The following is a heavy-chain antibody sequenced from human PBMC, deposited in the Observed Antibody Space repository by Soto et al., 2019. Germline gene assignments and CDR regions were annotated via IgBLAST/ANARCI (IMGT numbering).Heavy chain of an antibody. CDR3: AKELWFGQRVFDL. CDR2: ISGIGGTS. V-gene: IGHV3-23*01. CDR1: GFTFSNSG. Sequence: LRLSFAASGFTFSNSGMSWVRQAPGKVLEWVSVISGIGGTSFYADSVKGRFTVSRDNSKNTLFLQMSSLRDEDTAVYYCAKELWFGQRVFDLWGQGILVTVSS. D-gene: IGHD3-10*01. J-gene: IGHJ4*02.